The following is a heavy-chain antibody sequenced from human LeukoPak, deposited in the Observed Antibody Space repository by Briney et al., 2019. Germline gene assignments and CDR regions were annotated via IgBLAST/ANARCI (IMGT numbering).Heavy chain of an antibody. CDR2: ISAYNGNT. J-gene: IGHJ6*02. CDR3: ARSPQSYYYYYYGMDV. Sequence: ASVKVSCKASGYTFTSYGISWVRQAPGQGLEWMGWISAYNGNTNYAQKLQGRVTMTTDTSTSTASMELRSLRSDDTAVYYCARSPQSYYYYYYGMDVWGQGTTVTVSS. V-gene: IGHV1-18*01. CDR1: GYTFTSYG.